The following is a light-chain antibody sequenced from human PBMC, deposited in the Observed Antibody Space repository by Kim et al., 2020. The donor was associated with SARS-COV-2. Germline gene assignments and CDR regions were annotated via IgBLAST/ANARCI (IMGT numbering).Light chain of an antibody. CDR2: GKN. J-gene: IGLJ2*01. CDR3: NSRDSNDNVV. V-gene: IGLV3-19*01. Sequence: ALGQTVRIKCRGDSHRGYYAPWYQQKPGQAQIIVIYGKNNRPSGIPDRFSGSSSGNTASLTITGTQAGDEADYYCNSRDSNDNVVFGGGTKLTVL. CDR1: SHRGYY.